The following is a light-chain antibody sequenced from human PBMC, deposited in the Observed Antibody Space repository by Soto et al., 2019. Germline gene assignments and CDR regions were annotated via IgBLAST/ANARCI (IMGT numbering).Light chain of an antibody. CDR1: QSVSNF. Sequence: EIVLTQSPATLSLSPGERATLSCRASQSVSNFLAWYQQKPGQAPRLLIYDASTRATGIPARFSGSGSGTDFALTIISLEPEDFVVYYCQQRRTLSPLTFGEGTKVEIK. CDR2: DAS. J-gene: IGKJ4*01. CDR3: QQRRTLSPLT. V-gene: IGKV3-11*01.